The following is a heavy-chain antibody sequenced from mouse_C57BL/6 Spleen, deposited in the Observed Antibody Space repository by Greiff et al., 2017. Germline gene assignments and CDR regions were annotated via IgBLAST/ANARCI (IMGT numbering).Heavy chain of an antibody. CDR3: ARGKLQLGRGKYYFDY. CDR2: INPSNGGT. Sequence: QVQLQQPGTELVKPGASVKLSCKASGYTFTSYWMHWVKQRPGQGLEWIGNINPSNGGTNYNEKFKSKATLTVDKSSSTAYMQLSSLTSEDSAVYYCARGKLQLGRGKYYFDYWGQGTTLTVSS. J-gene: IGHJ2*01. D-gene: IGHD4-1*02. V-gene: IGHV1-53*01. CDR1: GYTFTSYW.